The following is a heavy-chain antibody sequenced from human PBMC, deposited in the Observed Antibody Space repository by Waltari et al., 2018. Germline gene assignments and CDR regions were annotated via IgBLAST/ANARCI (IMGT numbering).Heavy chain of an antibody. D-gene: IGHD6-19*01. CDR3: ARWCWDSSGWYPGENYYYYGMDV. J-gene: IGHJ6*02. CDR2: MNPNSGNT. Sequence: QVQLVQSGAEVKKPGASVKVSCKASGYTFTSYDINWVRQATGQGLEWMGWMNPNSGNTGYAQKFQGRVTMTRNTATSTAYMELSSLRSEDTAVYYCARWCWDSSGWYPGENYYYYGMDVWGQGTTVTVSS. V-gene: IGHV1-8*01. CDR1: GYTFTSYD.